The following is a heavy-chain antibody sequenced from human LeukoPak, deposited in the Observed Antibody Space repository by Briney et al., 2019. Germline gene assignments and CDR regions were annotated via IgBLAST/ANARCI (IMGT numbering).Heavy chain of an antibody. V-gene: IGHV1-69*05. CDR3: ARGSYCSGGSCLEIIIDY. J-gene: IGHJ4*02. D-gene: IGHD2-15*01. CDR1: GGTFSSYA. Sequence: ASVKVSCKASGGTFSSYAISWVRQAPGQGLEWMGGIIPIFGTANYAQKFQGRVTITTDESTSTAYMELSSLRSDDTAVYYCARGSYCSGGSCLEIIIDYWGQGTLVTVSS. CDR2: IIPIFGTA.